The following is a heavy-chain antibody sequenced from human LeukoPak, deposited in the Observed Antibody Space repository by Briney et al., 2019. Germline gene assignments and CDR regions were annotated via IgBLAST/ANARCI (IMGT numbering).Heavy chain of an antibody. V-gene: IGHV3-53*01. Sequence: PGGSLRLSCAASGFTVSSNYMSWVRQAPGKGLEWVSVIYSGGSTYYADSVKGRFTISRDNSKNTLYLQMNSLRAEDTAVYYCAKDLRYNWSTTFLFDYWGQGTLVTVSS. D-gene: IGHD1-1*01. CDR1: GFTVSSNY. J-gene: IGHJ4*02. CDR2: IYSGGST. CDR3: AKDLRYNWSTTFLFDY.